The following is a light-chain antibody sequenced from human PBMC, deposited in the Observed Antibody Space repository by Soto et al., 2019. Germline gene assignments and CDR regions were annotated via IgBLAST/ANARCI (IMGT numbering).Light chain of an antibody. CDR3: QQYENPTST. CDR2: GXS. Sequence: EIGWTQSPGILSVSPGERASLAXGVSHSFITSFIAWYQQEPGXAPRLXXDGXSSMATGSPDRLSGTGSGTDFTLPISRLEPEDFAVYYCQQYENPTSTFAQGTRLEIK. J-gene: IGKJ5*01. V-gene: IGKV3-20*01. CDR1: HSFITSF.